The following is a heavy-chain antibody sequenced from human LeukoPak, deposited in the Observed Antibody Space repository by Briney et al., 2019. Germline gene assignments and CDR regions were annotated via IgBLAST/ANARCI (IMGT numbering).Heavy chain of an antibody. Sequence: PSETLSLTCAVYGGSFSGYYWSWIRQPPGKGLEWIGYIYYSGSTNYNPSLKSRVTISVDTSKNQFSLKLSSVTAADTAVYYCARYVVVTAYFDYWGKEPLVTVPS. CDR3: ARYVVVTAYFDY. J-gene: IGHJ4*02. CDR1: GGSFSGYY. D-gene: IGHD2-21*02. V-gene: IGHV4-59*01. CDR2: IYYSGST.